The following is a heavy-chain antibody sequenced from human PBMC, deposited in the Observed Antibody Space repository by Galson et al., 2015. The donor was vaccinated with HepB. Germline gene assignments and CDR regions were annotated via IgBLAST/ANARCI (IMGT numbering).Heavy chain of an antibody. D-gene: IGHD3-22*01. V-gene: IGHV1-46*03. CDR1: GYTFTSYY. Sequence: SVKVSCKASGYTFTSYYMHWVRQAPGQGLEWMGIINPSGGSTSYAQKFQGRVTMTRDTSTSTVYMELSSLRSEDTAVYYCARDLYYYDSSGFLLNYWGQGTLVTVSS. CDR3: ARDLYYYDSSGFLLNY. CDR2: INPSGGST. J-gene: IGHJ4*02.